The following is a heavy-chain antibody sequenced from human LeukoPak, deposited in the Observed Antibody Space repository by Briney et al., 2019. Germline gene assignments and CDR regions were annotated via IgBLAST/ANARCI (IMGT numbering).Heavy chain of an antibody. Sequence: SETLSLTCTVSGGSISSYYWSWIRRPAGKGLEWIGRIYTSGSTNYNPSLKSRVTMSVDTSKNQFSLKLSSVTAADTAVYYCARDFRRYFDWLDAFDIWGQGTMVTVSS. CDR2: IYTSGST. CDR3: ARDFRRYFDWLDAFDI. V-gene: IGHV4-4*07. D-gene: IGHD3-9*01. CDR1: GGSISSYY. J-gene: IGHJ3*02.